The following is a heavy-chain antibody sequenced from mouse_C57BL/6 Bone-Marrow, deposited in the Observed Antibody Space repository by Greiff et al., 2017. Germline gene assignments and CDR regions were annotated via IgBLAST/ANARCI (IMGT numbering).Heavy chain of an antibody. V-gene: IGHV5-6*01. CDR1: GFTFSSYG. Sequence: DVQLVESGGDLVKPGGSLKLSCAASGFTFSSYGMSWVRQTPDKRLEWVATISSGGSYTYYPDSVKGRVTISRDNAKNTLYLQMSSLKSDDTAMYYCERLNWAWFAYWGQGTGVTVSA. CDR2: ISSGGSYT. D-gene: IGHD4-1*01. CDR3: ERLNWAWFAY. J-gene: IGHJ3*01.